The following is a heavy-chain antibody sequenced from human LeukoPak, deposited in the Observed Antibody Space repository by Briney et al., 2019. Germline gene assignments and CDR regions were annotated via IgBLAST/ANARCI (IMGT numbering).Heavy chain of an antibody. CDR1: GYTCTSYG. D-gene: IGHD2-2*01. Sequence: ASVKVSCKASGYTCTSYGISWVRQAPGQALEWMGWISAYNGNTNYAQKLQGRVTMTRDTSTSTAYMELRSLGSDDTAVYDCARAVPAAIDYYYYYYYMDVWGKGTTVTVSS. J-gene: IGHJ6*03. CDR2: ISAYNGNT. V-gene: IGHV1-18*01. CDR3: ARAVPAAIDYYYYYYYMDV.